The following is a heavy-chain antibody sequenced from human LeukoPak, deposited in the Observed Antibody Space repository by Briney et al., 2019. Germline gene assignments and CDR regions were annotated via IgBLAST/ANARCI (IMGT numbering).Heavy chain of an antibody. V-gene: IGHV3-13*01. J-gene: IGHJ4*02. Sequence: PGGSLRLSCAASGFTFSSYDMHWVRQATGKGQEWVSAIGTAGDTYYPGSVKGRFTISRENAKNSLYLQMNSLRAGDTAVYYCARGRKTFTMVRGVAYYFDYWGQGTLVTVSS. CDR2: IGTAGDT. CDR3: ARGRKTFTMVRGVAYYFDY. D-gene: IGHD3-10*01. CDR1: GFTFSSYD.